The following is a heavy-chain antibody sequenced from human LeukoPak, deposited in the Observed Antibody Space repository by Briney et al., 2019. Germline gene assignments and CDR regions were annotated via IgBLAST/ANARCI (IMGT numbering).Heavy chain of an antibody. CDR3: ASGSYGSGFYYFYYVDV. J-gene: IGHJ6*03. D-gene: IGHD3-10*01. CDR2: ISSGGDSI. V-gene: IGHV3-11*04. CDR1: GITFSDHY. Sequence: GGSLRLSCAASGITFSDHYMSWIRQAPGKGLEWLSYISSGGDSIYYADSVKGRFTISRDNAKNSVSLQMNSLRAEDTAVYYCASGSYGSGFYYFYYVDVWGKGTTVTVSS.